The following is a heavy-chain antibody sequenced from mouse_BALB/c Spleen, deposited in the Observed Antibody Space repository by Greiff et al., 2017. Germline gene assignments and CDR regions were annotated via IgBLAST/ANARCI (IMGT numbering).Heavy chain of an antibody. Sequence: VQVVESGPGLVAPSQSLSITCTVSGFSLTSYGVHWVLQPPGKGLEWLGVIWAGGSTNYNSALMSRLSISKDNSKSQVFLKMNSLQTDDTAMYYCARGGNWYFDVWGAGTTVTVSS. CDR1: GFSLTSYG. CDR3: ARGGNWYFDV. J-gene: IGHJ1*01. V-gene: IGHV2-9*02. CDR2: IWAGGST.